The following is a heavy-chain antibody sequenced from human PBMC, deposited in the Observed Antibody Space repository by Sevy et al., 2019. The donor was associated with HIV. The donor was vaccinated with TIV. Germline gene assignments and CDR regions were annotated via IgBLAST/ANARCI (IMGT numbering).Heavy chain of an antibody. CDR3: ARDLLVGVPAASYYYYGMDV. D-gene: IGHD2-2*01. Sequence: GGSLRLSCAASGFTFSSYSMNWVRQAPGKGLEWVSSISSSSSYIYYADSVKGRFTISRDNAKNSLYLQMNSLRAEDTAVYYCARDLLVGVPAASYYYYGMDVWGQGTTVTVSS. J-gene: IGHJ6*02. CDR1: GFTFSSYS. CDR2: ISSSSSYI. V-gene: IGHV3-21*01.